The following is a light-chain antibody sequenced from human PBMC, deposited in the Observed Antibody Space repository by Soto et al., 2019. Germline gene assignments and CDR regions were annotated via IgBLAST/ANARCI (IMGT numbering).Light chain of an antibody. Sequence: QSALTQPPSASGSPGQSVTISCTGTNSDVGGYNSVSWYQQHPGKAPKPMIYEVSKRPSGVPDRFSGSKSGNTASLTVSGLQAEDEADYYCSSYAGINNLVFGGVTKLTVL. V-gene: IGLV2-8*01. CDR3: SSYAGINNLV. J-gene: IGLJ2*01. CDR1: NSDVGGYNS. CDR2: EVS.